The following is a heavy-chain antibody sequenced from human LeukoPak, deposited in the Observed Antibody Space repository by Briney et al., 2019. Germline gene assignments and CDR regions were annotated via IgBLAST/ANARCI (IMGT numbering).Heavy chain of an antibody. Sequence: SETLSLTCTVSGGSISSYYWKWIRQPPGKGLEWIGYIYYSGSTNYNPSLKSRVTTSVDTSKNQFSLKLSSVTAADTAVYYCSRRYYDFWSGYYVDYWGQGTLVTVSS. CDR2: IYYSGST. CDR3: SRRYYDFWSGYYVDY. D-gene: IGHD3-3*01. V-gene: IGHV4-59*08. CDR1: GGSISSYY. J-gene: IGHJ4*02.